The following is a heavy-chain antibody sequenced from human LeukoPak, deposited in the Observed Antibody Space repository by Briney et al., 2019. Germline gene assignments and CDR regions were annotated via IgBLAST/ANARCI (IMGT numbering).Heavy chain of an antibody. Sequence: GSLRLSCEGSAFIFSGHWMNWVRQTPGKGLEWVSAISGSGGSTYYADSVKGRFTISRDNSKNTLYLQMNSLRAEDTAVYYCARTGYCSSTSCPSIRFDPWGQGTLVTVSS. J-gene: IGHJ5*02. CDR1: AFIFSGHW. CDR3: ARTGYCSSTSCPSIRFDP. V-gene: IGHV3-23*01. CDR2: ISGSGGST. D-gene: IGHD2-2*01.